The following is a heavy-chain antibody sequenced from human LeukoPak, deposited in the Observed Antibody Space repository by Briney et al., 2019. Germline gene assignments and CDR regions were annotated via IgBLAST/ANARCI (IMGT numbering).Heavy chain of an antibody. D-gene: IGHD3-22*01. V-gene: IGHV3-23*01. CDR1: GFTFSSYA. CDR2: ISGSGGST. Sequence: QPGGSLRLSCAASGFTFSSYAMSWVRQAPGKGLEWVSAISGSGGSTYYADSVKGRFTISRDDSKNTLYLQMNSLRAEGTAVYYCAKEGLFGVVVSYFDYWGQGTLVTVSS. CDR3: AKEGLFGVVVSYFDY. J-gene: IGHJ4*02.